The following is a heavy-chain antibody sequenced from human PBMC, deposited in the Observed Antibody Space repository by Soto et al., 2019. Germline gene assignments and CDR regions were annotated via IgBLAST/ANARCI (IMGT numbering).Heavy chain of an antibody. CDR3: ARWAGPPWFDP. Sequence: SETLSLTCTVSGGSISSYYWSWIRQPAGKGLEWIGRIYANGNSDYNPSLKSRVTVSIDTSKNQFSLKVTSVTAADTAVYYCARWAGPPWFDPWGQGTLVTVSS. CDR1: GGSISSYY. CDR2: IYANGNS. J-gene: IGHJ5*02. V-gene: IGHV4-4*07.